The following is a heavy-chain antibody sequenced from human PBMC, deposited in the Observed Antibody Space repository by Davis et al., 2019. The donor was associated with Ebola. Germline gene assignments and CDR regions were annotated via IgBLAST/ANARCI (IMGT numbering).Heavy chain of an antibody. J-gene: IGHJ5*02. D-gene: IGHD1-26*01. CDR2: VYQSGST. CDR3: ARDSVPALGARGIDP. Sequence: PSETLSLTCTVSGGSISSFYWSWIRQPPGKGLQWIGDVYQSGSTNYNPSFKGRVTISIDTSTKQFSLKLKSVTAADTAVYFCARDSVPALGARGIDPWGQGTRVTVSS. CDR1: GGSISSFY. V-gene: IGHV4-59*01.